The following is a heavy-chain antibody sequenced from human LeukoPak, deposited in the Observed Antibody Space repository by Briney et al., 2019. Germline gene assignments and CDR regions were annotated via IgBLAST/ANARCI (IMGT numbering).Heavy chain of an antibody. D-gene: IGHD3-10*01. CDR2: IVVGSGNT. CDR3: AASSTQTYYYGSGSYRSVAFDI. CDR1: GFTFTSSA. J-gene: IGHJ3*02. V-gene: IGHV1-58*01. Sequence: SVKVSCKASGFTFTSSAVQWVRQACGQRLEWIGWIVVGSGNTNYAQKFQERVTITRDMSTSTAYMELSSLRSEDTAVYYCAASSTQTYYYGSGSYRSVAFDIWGQGTMVTVSS.